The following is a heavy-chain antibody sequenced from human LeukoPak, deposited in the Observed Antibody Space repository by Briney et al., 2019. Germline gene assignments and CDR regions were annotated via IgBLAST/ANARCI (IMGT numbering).Heavy chain of an antibody. V-gene: IGHV3-9*01. CDR2: ISWNSGSI. CDR3: AKDMGMVRGVIIDY. D-gene: IGHD3-10*01. J-gene: IGHJ4*02. Sequence: GGSLRLSCAASGFTFDDYAMHWVRQAPGKGLEWVSGISWNSGSIGYADSVKGRFTISRDNAKNSLYLQMSSLRAEDTALYYCAKDMGMVRGVIIDYWGQGTLVTVSS. CDR1: GFTFDDYA.